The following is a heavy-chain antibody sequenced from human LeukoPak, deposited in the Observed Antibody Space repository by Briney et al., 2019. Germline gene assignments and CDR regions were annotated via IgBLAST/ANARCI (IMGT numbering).Heavy chain of an antibody. CDR3: ARGGPSYYGSGSPFDY. Sequence: SETLSLTCTVSGGSISTYYWSWIRQPPGKELDWIGYIYYSGSTNYNPSLKSRLTISVDTSKNQFSLKLNSVTAADTAVYYCARGGPSYYGSGSPFDYWGQGTLVTISS. D-gene: IGHD3-10*01. CDR2: IYYSGST. J-gene: IGHJ4*02. V-gene: IGHV4-59*01. CDR1: GGSISTYY.